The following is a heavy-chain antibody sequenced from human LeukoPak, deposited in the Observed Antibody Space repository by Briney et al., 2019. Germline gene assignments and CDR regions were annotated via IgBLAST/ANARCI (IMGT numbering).Heavy chain of an antibody. CDR2: INPRGGST. Sequence: ASVKVSCKASGYAFINYYMHWVRQAPGQGLEWMGIINPRGGSTTYAQKFQGRVTMTRDTSTSTVYMELSSLRSEDTAVYYCARTGVTYLFDYWGQGTLVTVSS. J-gene: IGHJ4*02. V-gene: IGHV1-46*01. CDR1: GYAFINYY. CDR3: ARTGVTYLFDY. D-gene: IGHD3-3*01.